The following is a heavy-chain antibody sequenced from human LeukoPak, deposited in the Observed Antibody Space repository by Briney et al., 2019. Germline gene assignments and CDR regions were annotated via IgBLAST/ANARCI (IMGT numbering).Heavy chain of an antibody. CDR2: IYTNGDT. J-gene: IGHJ4*02. D-gene: IGHD4-17*01. V-gene: IGHV3-66*01. CDR3: VYGDYPLTY. Sequence: GGSLRLSCAASGLTVTNNYRNWVRQPPGKGPEWISLIYTNGDTQYANSVKGRFTFSRDNSKNTLYLQMNSLRAEDTAIYYCVYGDYPLTYWGQGTLVSVSS. CDR1: GLTVTNNY.